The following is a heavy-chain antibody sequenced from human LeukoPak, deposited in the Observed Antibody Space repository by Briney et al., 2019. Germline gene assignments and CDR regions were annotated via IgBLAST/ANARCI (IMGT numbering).Heavy chain of an antibody. Sequence: PSETLSLTCTVSGGSISSSSYYWGWIRQPPGKGLEWIGNIYYSGSTYDNPSLKSRVTISVDTSQSQFSLELTSVIAADTAVYYCARHQYGGYEAYWGQGTLVTVYS. CDR1: GGSISSSSYY. CDR3: ARHQYGGYEAY. CDR2: IYYSGST. J-gene: IGHJ4*02. V-gene: IGHV4-39*01. D-gene: IGHD5-12*01.